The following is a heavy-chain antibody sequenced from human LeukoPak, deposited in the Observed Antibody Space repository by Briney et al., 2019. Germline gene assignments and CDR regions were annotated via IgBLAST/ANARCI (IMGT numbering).Heavy chain of an antibody. J-gene: IGHJ4*02. CDR2: IYYSGST. D-gene: IGHD3-16*01. Sequence: SETLSLPCTVSGGSICGYYRSWLRQPPGKGLVWLGYIYYSGSTNYNPSLKSRVTISVDTSKNQFSLKLSSVTAADTAVYYCARAPNIDHSRPLGGFDYWGQGTLVTVPS. V-gene: IGHV4-59*01. CDR1: GGSICGYY. CDR3: ARAPNIDHSRPLGGFDY.